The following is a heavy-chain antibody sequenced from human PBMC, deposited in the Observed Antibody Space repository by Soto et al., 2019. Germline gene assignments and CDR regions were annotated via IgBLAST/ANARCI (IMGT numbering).Heavy chain of an antibody. CDR1: GYRFTSYW. Sequence: GESLKISCXTSGYRFTSYWIAWVRQMPGKGLEWMGIIFPSDSDARYSPSFQGQVTISADRSTSTVFLQWASLKASDTAVYFCARKDKSGYFNWFDPWGQGTPVTVSS. V-gene: IGHV5-51*01. J-gene: IGHJ5*02. D-gene: IGHD3-22*01. CDR3: ARKDKSGYFNWFDP. CDR2: IFPSDSDA.